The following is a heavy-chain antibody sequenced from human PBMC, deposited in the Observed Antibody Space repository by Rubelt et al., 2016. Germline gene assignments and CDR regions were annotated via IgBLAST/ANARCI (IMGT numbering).Heavy chain of an antibody. CDR2: INHSGST. D-gene: IGHD3-10*01. CDR3: ARLSFRAQNPPFDY. Sequence: QVELQQWGAGLLKPSETLSLTCAVYGGSFSGYYWSWIRQPPGKGLEWIGEINHSGSTNCNPSFKRRVSISVDTSKNQFALRLSSVTAADTAVYYCARLSFRAQNPPFDYWGQGTLVTVSS. V-gene: IGHV4-34*02. J-gene: IGHJ4*02. CDR1: GGSFSGYY.